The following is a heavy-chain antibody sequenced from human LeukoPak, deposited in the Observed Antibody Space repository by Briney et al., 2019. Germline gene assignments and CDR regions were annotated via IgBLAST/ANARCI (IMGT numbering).Heavy chain of an antibody. CDR2: ISYDGSTK. D-gene: IGHD6-13*01. J-gene: IGHJ4*02. Sequence: PGGSLRLSCAASGFTFSSYAMHWVRQAPGKGLEWVAVISYDGSTKYYADSVKGRFTISRDNSKNTLYLQMNSLRAEDTAVYYCARGHGGEQLFDYWGQGTLVTVSS. CDR3: ARGHGGEQLFDY. CDR1: GFTFSSYA. V-gene: IGHV3-30*04.